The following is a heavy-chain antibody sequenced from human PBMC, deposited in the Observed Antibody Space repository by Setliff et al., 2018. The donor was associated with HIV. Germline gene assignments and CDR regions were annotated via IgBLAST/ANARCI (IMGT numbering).Heavy chain of an antibody. CDR3: ARDPPDILTGYYIFDY. Sequence: GGSLRLSCAASGFTFSGSAMHWVRQASGKGLEWVGRIRSETNTYATAYAASVKGRFTISRDNSKNTLYLQMNSLRAEDTAVYYCARDPPDILTGYYIFDYWGQGTLVTVSS. J-gene: IGHJ4*02. V-gene: IGHV3-73*01. CDR1: GFTFSGSA. D-gene: IGHD3-9*01. CDR2: IRSETNTYAT.